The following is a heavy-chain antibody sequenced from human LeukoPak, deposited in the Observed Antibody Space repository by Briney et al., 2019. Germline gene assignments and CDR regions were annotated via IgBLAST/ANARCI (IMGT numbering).Heavy chain of an antibody. D-gene: IGHD6-13*01. Sequence: GGSLRLSCAASGFTFRTYAMIWVRQAPGKGLEWVSVIYSGGSTYHADSVKGRFTISRDNSKNTLYLQMNSLRAEDTAVYYCARDSYSSTWSPSYYFDYWGQGTLVTVSS. CDR3: ARDSYSSTWSPSYYFDY. J-gene: IGHJ4*02. CDR1: GFTFRTYA. V-gene: IGHV3-53*01. CDR2: IYSGGST.